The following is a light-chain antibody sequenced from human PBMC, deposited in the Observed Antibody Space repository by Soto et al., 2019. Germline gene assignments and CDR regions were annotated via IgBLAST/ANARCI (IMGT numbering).Light chain of an antibody. CDR1: SSDIGNYNY. Sequence: QSALTQPASVSGSPGQSITISCAGTSSDIGNYNYVSWYQQHPGNAPKLLIFEVSNRPSGVSNRFSGSKSGNMASLSISGLQAEDEADYFCSSYTTTTTPWVFGGGTKLTV. J-gene: IGLJ3*02. CDR2: EVS. V-gene: IGLV2-14*01. CDR3: SSYTTTTTPWV.